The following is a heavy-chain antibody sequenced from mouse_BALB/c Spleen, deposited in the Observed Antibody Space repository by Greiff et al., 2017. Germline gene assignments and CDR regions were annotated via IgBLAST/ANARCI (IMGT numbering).Heavy chain of an antibody. J-gene: IGHJ2*01. Sequence: VQLQQSGPGLVAPSQSLSITCTVSGFSLTSYGVHWVRQPPGKGLEWLGVIWAGGSTNYNSALMSRLSISKDNSKSQVFLKMNSLQTDDTAMYYCAREGLRLRFYFDYWGQGTTLTVSS. V-gene: IGHV2-9*02. D-gene: IGHD1-2*01. CDR1: GFSLTSYG. CDR2: IWAGGST. CDR3: AREGLRLRFYFDY.